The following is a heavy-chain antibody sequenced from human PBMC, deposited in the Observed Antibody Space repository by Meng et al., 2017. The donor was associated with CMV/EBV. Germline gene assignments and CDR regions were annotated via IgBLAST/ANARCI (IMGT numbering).Heavy chain of an antibody. Sequence: GGSLRLSCAASGFTFSSYGMHWVRQAPGKGLKWVAVIWYDGSNKYYADSVKGRFTISRDNSKNTLYLQMNSLRAEDTAVYYCAKDPRYYCGGDCYPAIYFDYWGQGTLVTVSS. D-gene: IGHD2-21*01. CDR1: GFTFSSYG. J-gene: IGHJ4*02. CDR2: IWYDGSNK. CDR3: AKDPRYYCGGDCYPAIYFDY. V-gene: IGHV3-33*06.